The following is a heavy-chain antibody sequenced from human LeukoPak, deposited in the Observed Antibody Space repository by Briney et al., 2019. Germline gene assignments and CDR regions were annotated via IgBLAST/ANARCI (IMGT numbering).Heavy chain of an antibody. D-gene: IGHD2-2*01. V-gene: IGHV1-46*03. CDR2: INPSGGST. CDR1: GYTFTSYY. J-gene: IGHJ4*02. CDR3: ARAERRCSSTSCYLFDY. Sequence: ASVKVSCKASGYTFTSYYMHWVRQAPGQGLEWMGIINPSGGSTGYAQKFQGRVTMTRDTSTSTVYMELSSLRSEDTAVYYCARAERRCSSTSCYLFDYWGQGTLVTVSS.